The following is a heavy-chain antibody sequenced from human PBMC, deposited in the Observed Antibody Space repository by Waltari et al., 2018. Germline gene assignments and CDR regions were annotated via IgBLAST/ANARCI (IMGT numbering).Heavy chain of an antibody. D-gene: IGHD5-12*01. J-gene: IGHJ4*02. CDR2: IYWNDDK. CDR3: AHSLVDIVATTAFDY. Sequence: QITLKESGPTLVKPTQTLTLTCTFSGFSLSTSGVGVGWIRQPPGKALEWLALIYWNDDKRYSPSLKSMLTITKDTSKNQVVLTMTNMDPVDTATYYCAHSLVDIVATTAFDYWGQGTLVTVSS. V-gene: IGHV2-5*01. CDR1: GFSLSTSGVG.